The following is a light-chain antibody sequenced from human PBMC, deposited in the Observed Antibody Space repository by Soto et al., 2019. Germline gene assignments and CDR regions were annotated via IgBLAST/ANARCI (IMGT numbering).Light chain of an antibody. CDR2: GAS. CDR3: QQYGSSP. V-gene: IGKV3-20*01. Sequence: EIVLTQSPGTLSLSPGERAVLSCRASQSVSSSYLAWYQQKPGQAPRLLIYGASSRATGIPDRFSGSGSGTDFTLTISRLEPEDFAVYYCQQYGSSPFGQGTKV. CDR1: QSVSSSY. J-gene: IGKJ1*01.